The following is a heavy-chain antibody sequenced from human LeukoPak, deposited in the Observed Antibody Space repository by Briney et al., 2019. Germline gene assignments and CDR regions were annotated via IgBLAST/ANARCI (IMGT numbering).Heavy chain of an antibody. V-gene: IGHV1-18*01. CDR2: NRAYTCNT. J-gene: IGHJ3*02. D-gene: IGHD3-22*01. CDR1: GYTFTSYG. Sequence: GASVKVSCKASGYTFTSYGISWVPQAPAQGRECRGYNRAYTCNTNYAQKLQGRVTKTTDTSTSTAYMEMGSLRSGDPAFYYCAGLEGYYYDSSGTDAFDIWGRGTMVSVSS. CDR3: AGLEGYYYDSSGTDAFDI.